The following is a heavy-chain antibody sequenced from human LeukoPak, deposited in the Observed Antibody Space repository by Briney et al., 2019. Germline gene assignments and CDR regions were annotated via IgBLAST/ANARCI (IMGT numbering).Heavy chain of an antibody. Sequence: GGSLRLSCAASGFTFSSYWMSWVRQAPGKGLEWVANIKQDGSEKYYVDSVKGRFTISRDNAKNSLYLQMNSLRAEDTAVYYCAKVEGFGELYFDYWGQGTLVTVSS. J-gene: IGHJ4*02. CDR3: AKVEGFGELYFDY. CDR1: GFTFSSYW. D-gene: IGHD3-10*01. V-gene: IGHV3-7*02. CDR2: IKQDGSEK.